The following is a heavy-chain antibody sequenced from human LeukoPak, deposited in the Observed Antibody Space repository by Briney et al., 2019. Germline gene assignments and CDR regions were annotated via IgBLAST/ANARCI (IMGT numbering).Heavy chain of an antibody. CDR1: GGPISSYF. D-gene: IGHD2-15*01. CDR2: IYDSGTT. V-gene: IGHV4-59*01. Sequence: SETLSLTCTVSGGPISSYFWSWIRQPPGKGLELIGYIYDSGTTTYNPSLKGRVTISPDTSKNQFSLNLRSVTAADTAVYYCARMSSAGSFFDYWGQGTLVTVSS. J-gene: IGHJ4*02. CDR3: ARMSSAGSFFDY.